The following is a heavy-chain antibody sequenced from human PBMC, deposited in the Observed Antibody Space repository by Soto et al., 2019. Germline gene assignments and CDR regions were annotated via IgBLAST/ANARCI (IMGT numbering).Heavy chain of an antibody. J-gene: IGHJ6*02. CDR3: ARTLNYYDSSGYFVDV. Sequence: GESLKISCKGSGYSFTSYWIGWVRQMPGKGLEWMGIIYPGDSDTRYSPSFQGQVTISADKSISTAYLQWSSLKASDTAMYYCARTLNYYDSSGYFVDVWGQGTTVTVSS. CDR1: GYSFTSYW. D-gene: IGHD3-22*01. V-gene: IGHV5-51*01. CDR2: IYPGDSDT.